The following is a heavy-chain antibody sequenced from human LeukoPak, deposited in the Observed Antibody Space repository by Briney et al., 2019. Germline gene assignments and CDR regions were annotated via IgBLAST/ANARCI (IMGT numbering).Heavy chain of an antibody. CDR2: IWYDGSNK. V-gene: IGHV3-33*01. Sequence: PGGSLRLSCAASGFTFSSYGMHWVRQAPGKGLEWVAVIWYDGSNKYYADSVKGRFTISRDNSKNTLYLQMNSLRAEDTAVYYCAGGLYFGRSPEQRLVLGYWGQGTLVTVSS. J-gene: IGHJ4*02. CDR1: GFTFSSYG. CDR3: AGGLYFGRSPEQRLVLGY. D-gene: IGHD6-13*01.